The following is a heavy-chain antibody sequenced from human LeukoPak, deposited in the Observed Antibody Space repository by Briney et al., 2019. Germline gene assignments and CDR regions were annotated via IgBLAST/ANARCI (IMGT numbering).Heavy chain of an antibody. J-gene: IGHJ4*02. Sequence: ASETLSLTCAVYGVSFSGYYWSWIRQPPGKGLEWIGEINHSGSTNYNPSLKSRVTISVDTSKNQFSLKLSSVTAADTAVYYCAGGGMETTVTTPDYWGQGTLVTVSS. CDR1: GVSFSGYY. V-gene: IGHV4-34*01. CDR2: INHSGST. CDR3: AGGGMETTVTTPDY. D-gene: IGHD4-17*01.